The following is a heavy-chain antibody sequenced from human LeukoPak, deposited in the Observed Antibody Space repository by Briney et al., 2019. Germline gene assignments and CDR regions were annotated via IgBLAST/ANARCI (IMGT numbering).Heavy chain of an antibody. Sequence: PGGSLRLSCAASGFTFSSYGMHWVRQAPGKGLEWVAVISYDGSNKYYADSVKGRFTISRDNSKNTLYLQMNSLRAEDTAVYYCAKDSSGYRANPDYWGQGTLVTVSS. CDR3: AKDSSGYRANPDY. CDR1: GFTFSSYG. J-gene: IGHJ4*02. V-gene: IGHV3-30*18. D-gene: IGHD3-22*01. CDR2: ISYDGSNK.